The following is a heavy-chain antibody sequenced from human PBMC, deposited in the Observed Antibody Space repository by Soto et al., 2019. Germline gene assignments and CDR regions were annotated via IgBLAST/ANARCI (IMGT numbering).Heavy chain of an antibody. CDR2: VHQSGST. CDR3: ATHRHSSSSPLDN. CDR1: GGSFSGYY. V-gene: IGHV4-34*01. Sequence: QVQLQQWGAGLVKTSETLSLTCAVYGGSFSGYYWTWIRQSPGKGLEWVGDVHQSGSTIYNPSLKSRLTILVDMSKKQFALRLTSVTAADTAVYYCATHRHSSSSPLDNWGQGTLVTVSS. J-gene: IGHJ4*02.